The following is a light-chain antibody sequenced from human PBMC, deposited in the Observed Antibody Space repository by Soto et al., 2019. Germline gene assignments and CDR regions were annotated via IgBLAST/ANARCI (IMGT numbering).Light chain of an antibody. Sequence: DIQMTHSPSSLSASVGDTVTITCQASQNINNYLNWYQQKPGKAPKLLIYKASSLESGVPQGLSGSGSGTDLTLTINRLQPDDFATYYCQQYNSLPWTXGQGTKVDIK. CDR1: QNINNY. V-gene: IGKV1-5*03. J-gene: IGKJ1*01. CDR2: KAS. CDR3: QQYNSLPWT.